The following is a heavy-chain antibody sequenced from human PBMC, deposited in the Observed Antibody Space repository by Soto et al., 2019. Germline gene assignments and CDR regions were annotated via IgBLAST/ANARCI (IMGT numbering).Heavy chain of an antibody. CDR1: GFPFSSYA. CDR2: ISGSGGLT. CDR3: AKSLSASPNYIFDC. J-gene: IGHJ4*02. V-gene: IGHV3-23*01. D-gene: IGHD1-7*01. Sequence: EVQLLVSGGGLVQPGGSLRLSCAASGFPFSSYAMTWVRQAPGKGLEWVSGISGSGGLTYYADSVQGRFTISRDNSKNTLYLQMNSLGADATAVYYCAKSLSASPNYIFDCWGQGTVVTVSS.